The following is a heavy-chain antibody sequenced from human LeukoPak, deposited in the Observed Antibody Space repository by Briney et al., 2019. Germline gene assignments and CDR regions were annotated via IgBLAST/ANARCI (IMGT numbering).Heavy chain of an antibody. CDR3: ARERGPGSP. CDR1: GYTFTSYY. V-gene: IGHV7-4-1*02. Sequence: ASVKVSCKASGYTFTSYYMHWVRQAPGQGLEWMGWINTYTGNPTYAQGFTGRFVFSLDTSVSTAYLQISSLKSEDTAVYYCARERGPGSPWGQGTLVTVSS. CDR2: INTYTGNP. D-gene: IGHD2-15*01. J-gene: IGHJ5*02.